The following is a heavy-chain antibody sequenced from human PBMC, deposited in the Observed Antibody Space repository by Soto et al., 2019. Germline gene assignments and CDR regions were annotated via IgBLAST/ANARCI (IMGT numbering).Heavy chain of an antibody. CDR3: ARNWNLALVPAAYFDS. Sequence: SETLSLTCAVSGDSISRGYHWAWIRQPPTRGLEWIASIYHTGTTYYNPSLTSRVTISVDTSQNQFSLKLRSVTAADTAVYYCARNWNLALVPAAYFDSWGQGTLVTVSS. J-gene: IGHJ4*02. CDR2: IYHTGTT. V-gene: IGHV4-38-2*01. D-gene: IGHD2-2*01. CDR1: GDSISRGYH.